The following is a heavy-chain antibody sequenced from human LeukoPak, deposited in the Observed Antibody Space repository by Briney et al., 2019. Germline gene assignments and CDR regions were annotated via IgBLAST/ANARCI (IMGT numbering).Heavy chain of an antibody. CDR2: INTNTGNP. Sequence: GASVKVSCKASGYTFSSYAMNWVRQAPGQGLEWMGWINTNTGNPTYAQGFTGRFVFSLDTSVSTAYQQISSLQAEDTAVYYCARSNNDGDYLGVGFDYWGQGTLVTVSS. V-gene: IGHV7-4-1*02. CDR3: ARSNNDGDYLGVGFDY. CDR1: GYTFSSYA. D-gene: IGHD4-17*01. J-gene: IGHJ4*02.